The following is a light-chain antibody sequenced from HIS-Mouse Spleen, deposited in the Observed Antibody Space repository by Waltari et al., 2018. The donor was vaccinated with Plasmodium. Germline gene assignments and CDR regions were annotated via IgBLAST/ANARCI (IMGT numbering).Light chain of an antibody. V-gene: IGLV3-10*01. Sequence: SYELTQPPSVSVSPGQTARITCSGDALQKKYAYWYQQKSGQAPVLVIYEDSKRPSGIPERFSGSSSGTMATLTISGAQVEDEADYYCYSNSTDSSGNHRVFGGGTKLTVL. CDR3: YSNSTDSSGNHRV. CDR1: ALQKKY. CDR2: EDS. J-gene: IGLJ3*02.